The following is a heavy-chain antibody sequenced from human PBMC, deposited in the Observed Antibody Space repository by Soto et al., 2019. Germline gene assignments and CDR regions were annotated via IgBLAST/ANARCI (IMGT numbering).Heavy chain of an antibody. CDR2: ISSGSSDT. CDR3: ARVAY. CDR1: GFTFSRVS. Sequence: GYLRLSCAASGFTFSRVSINWVRQVPGKGLEWVASISSGSSDTWYADSVKGRFIISRDNAQNSLFLQMNTLRPEDTAMYYCARVAYWGPGTQVTVSS. V-gene: IGHV3-21*01. J-gene: IGHJ4*02.